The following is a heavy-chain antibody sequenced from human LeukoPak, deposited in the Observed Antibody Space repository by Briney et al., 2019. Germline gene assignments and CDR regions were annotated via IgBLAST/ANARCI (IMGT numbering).Heavy chain of an antibody. CDR3: ARDVTIRPYYYYYMDV. CDR1: GVSISSSSYY. Sequence: PSETLSLTCTVSGVSISSSSYYWGWIRQPPGKGLEWIGSIYYSGSTYYNPSLKSRVTISVDTSKNQFSLKLSSATAADTAVYYCARDVTIRPYYYYYMDVWGKGTTVTVSS. J-gene: IGHJ6*03. D-gene: IGHD4-17*01. V-gene: IGHV4-39*07. CDR2: IYYSGST.